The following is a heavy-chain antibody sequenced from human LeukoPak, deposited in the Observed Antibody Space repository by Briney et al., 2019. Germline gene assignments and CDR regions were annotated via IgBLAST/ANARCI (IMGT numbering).Heavy chain of an antibody. D-gene: IGHD2-21*01. Sequence: GGSLRLSCVASGFTFNNYAMSWVRQAPGKGLEWVAAITGSGASRYYADSVKGRFPISRDNDKNTLYLQMNSLRAEDTAVDYCARGGGDYYYAMDVWGQGTTVTVSS. CDR3: ARGGGDYYYAMDV. J-gene: IGHJ6*02. CDR1: GFTFNNYA. CDR2: ITGSGASR. V-gene: IGHV3-23*01.